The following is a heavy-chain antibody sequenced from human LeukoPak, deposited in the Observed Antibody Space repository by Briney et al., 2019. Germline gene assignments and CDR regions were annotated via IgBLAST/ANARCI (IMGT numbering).Heavy chain of an antibody. V-gene: IGHV1-2*02. Sequence: ASVKVSCKASGYTFTGYYMHWVRQAPGQGLEWMGWINPNSGGTNYAQKFQGRVTMTRDTSISTAYMELSRLRSDDTAVYYCARSKNRVLRFLEWLPHPFDYWGQGTLVTVSS. CDR2: INPNSGGT. CDR3: ARSKNRVLRFLEWLPHPFDY. D-gene: IGHD3-3*01. CDR1: GYTFTGYY. J-gene: IGHJ4*02.